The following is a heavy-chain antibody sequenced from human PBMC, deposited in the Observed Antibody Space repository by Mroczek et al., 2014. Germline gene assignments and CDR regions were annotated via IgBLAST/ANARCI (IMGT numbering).Heavy chain of an antibody. Sequence: QVQLVQSGAEVKKPGASVKVSCKASGYSFTNNDINWVRQATGQGLEWMGWMNPNSGNTGYAQKFQGRVTMTRNTSISTAYMELSSLRSEDTAVYYCARGRRQQLVPPGGWFDPWGQGTPGHRL. CDR3: ARGRRQQLVPPGGWFDP. CDR1: GYSFTNND. V-gene: IGHV1-8*01. J-gene: IGHJ5*02. D-gene: IGHD6-13*01. CDR2: MNPNSGNT.